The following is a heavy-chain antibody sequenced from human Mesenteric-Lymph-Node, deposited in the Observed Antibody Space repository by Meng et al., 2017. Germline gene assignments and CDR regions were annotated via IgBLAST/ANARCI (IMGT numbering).Heavy chain of an antibody. V-gene: IGHV3-7*01. J-gene: IGHJ4*02. D-gene: IGHD2-15*01. CDR2: IKQDGSEK. CDR1: GFTFSSYW. CDR3: ASVTTCSGFVCDY. Sequence: GESLKISCAASGFTFSSYWMSWVRQAPGKGLEWVANIKQDGSEKYYVDSVKGRFTISRDNAKNSLYLQMNSLRAEDTAVYYCASVTTCSGFVCDYWGQGTLVTVSS.